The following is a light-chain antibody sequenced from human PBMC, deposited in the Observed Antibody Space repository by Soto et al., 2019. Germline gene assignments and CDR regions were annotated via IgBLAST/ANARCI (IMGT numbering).Light chain of an antibody. Sequence: EIVLTQSPGTLSLSPGERATLSCRASQSVSNNYLAWYRQKPGQAPNLLIYVASRSATVVPDRFSGSGSGTDFTLTISRLEPEDFAVYYCQQYGNSPWTFGQGTKLEVK. V-gene: IGKV3-20*01. J-gene: IGKJ1*01. CDR3: QQYGNSPWT. CDR1: QSVSNNY. CDR2: VAS.